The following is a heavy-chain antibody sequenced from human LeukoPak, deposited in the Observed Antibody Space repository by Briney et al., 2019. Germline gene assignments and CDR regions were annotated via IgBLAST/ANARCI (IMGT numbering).Heavy chain of an antibody. Sequence: PSETLSLTCTVSGGSSSSYYWSWIRQPPGKGLEWIGYIYYSGSTNYNPSLKSRVTISVDTSKNQFSLKLSSVTAADTAVYYCARGGLRIAAAGIAFRVWGQGTLVTVSS. CDR2: IYYSGST. CDR3: ARGGLRIAAAGIAFRV. J-gene: IGHJ4*02. V-gene: IGHV4-59*12. CDR1: GGSSSSYY. D-gene: IGHD6-13*01.